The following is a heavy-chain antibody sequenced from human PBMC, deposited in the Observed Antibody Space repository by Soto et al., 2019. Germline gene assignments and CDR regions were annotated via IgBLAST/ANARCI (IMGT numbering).Heavy chain of an antibody. D-gene: IGHD1-26*01. Sequence: LSLTCTVSGGSISSGGYYWSWIRQHPGKGLEWIGYIYYSGSTYYNPSLKSRVTISVDTSKNQFSLKLSSVTAADTAVYYCASGLSGSYWPDAFDIWGQGTMVTVSS. CDR2: IYYSGST. J-gene: IGHJ3*02. CDR3: ASGLSGSYWPDAFDI. V-gene: IGHV4-31*03. CDR1: GGSISSGGYY.